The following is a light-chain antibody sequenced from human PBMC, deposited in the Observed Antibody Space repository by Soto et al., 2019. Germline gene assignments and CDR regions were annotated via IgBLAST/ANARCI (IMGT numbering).Light chain of an antibody. J-gene: IGKJ5*01. Sequence: EFVLTQSPATLSVSPGERATLSCRASQNVGNNLVWYQQKPGQAPRLLIYGASTRAAGIPDRSSGSGSGTDFTLTITRLEPEDFAVYYCQQYGSSSTFGQGTRLEIK. CDR3: QQYGSSST. CDR2: GAS. V-gene: IGKV3-20*01. CDR1: QNVGNN.